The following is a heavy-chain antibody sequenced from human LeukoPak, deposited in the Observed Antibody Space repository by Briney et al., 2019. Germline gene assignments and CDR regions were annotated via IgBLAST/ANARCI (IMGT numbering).Heavy chain of an antibody. J-gene: IGHJ3*02. V-gene: IGHV3-53*01. D-gene: IGHD1-1*01. CDR3: ARLHFGGTYTHAFDM. Sequence: PGGSLRLSCAASGFIVSSNYMSWVRQAPGKGLEWVSVIYSGGSTFYADSVEGRFTISRDNSKNTLYLQMNSLRTEDTAVYYCARLHFGGTYTHAFDMWGQGTMVTVSS. CDR1: GFIVSSNY. CDR2: IYSGGST.